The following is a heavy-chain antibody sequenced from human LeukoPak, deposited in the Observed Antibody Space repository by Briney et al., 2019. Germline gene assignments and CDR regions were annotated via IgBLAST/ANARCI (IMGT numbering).Heavy chain of an antibody. J-gene: IGHJ4*02. D-gene: IGHD4-23*01. Sequence: GGSLRLSCAASGFTFSSHTMTWVRQAPGKGLEWVSSTSSTSSDMYYTDSVKGRFTISRDTAKNSLYLQMNNLRAEDTAVYYCARDSRDGGPDYWGQGTLVTVSS. CDR2: TSSTSSDM. CDR1: GFTFSSHT. V-gene: IGHV3-21*01. CDR3: ARDSRDGGPDY.